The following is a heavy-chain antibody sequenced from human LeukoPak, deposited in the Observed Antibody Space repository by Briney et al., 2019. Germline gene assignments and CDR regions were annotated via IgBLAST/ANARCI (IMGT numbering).Heavy chain of an antibody. Sequence: PSETLSLTCTVSGGSISSYYWSWLRQPPGKGLEWIGEINHSGSTNYNPSLKSRVTISVDTSKNQFSLKLSSVTAADTAVYYCARGRSGYDFWSGYYNWFDPWGQGTLVTVSS. CDR2: INHSGST. CDR3: ARGRSGYDFWSGYYNWFDP. D-gene: IGHD3-3*01. J-gene: IGHJ5*02. CDR1: GGSISSYY. V-gene: IGHV4-34*01.